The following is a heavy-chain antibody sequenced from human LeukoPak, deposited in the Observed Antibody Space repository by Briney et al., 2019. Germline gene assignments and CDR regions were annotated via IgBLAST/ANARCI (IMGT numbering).Heavy chain of an antibody. CDR3: ARESGGDLGEAFDI. Sequence: GGSLRLSCAASGFTFRTYAMNWVRQAPGEGLEWASSIGGSSTSLYYADSVKGRFTISRDNAKNSLYLQLNSLRAEDTAVYYCARESGGDLGEAFDIWGQGTMVTVS. J-gene: IGHJ3*02. CDR2: IGGSSTSL. D-gene: IGHD1-26*01. CDR1: GFTFRTYA. V-gene: IGHV3-21*01.